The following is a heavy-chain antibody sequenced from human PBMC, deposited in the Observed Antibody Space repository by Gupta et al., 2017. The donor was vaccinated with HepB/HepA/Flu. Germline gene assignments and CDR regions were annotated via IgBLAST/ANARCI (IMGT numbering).Heavy chain of an antibody. CDR1: GVSISGGGDY. Sequence: QVQLRESGPGLVKPSQTLSLTCSVSGVSISGGGDYWSWIRQSPGKGLEWIGYIYYSGNTHYNPSLQNRVTMSVDTSKNQFSLKVTSMTVTDTAVYFCGRSDVERPGDWDVWGQGTTVTVSS. CDR2: IYYSGNT. D-gene: IGHD3-16*01. V-gene: IGHV4-30-4*01. J-gene: IGHJ6*02. CDR3: GRSDVERPGDWDV.